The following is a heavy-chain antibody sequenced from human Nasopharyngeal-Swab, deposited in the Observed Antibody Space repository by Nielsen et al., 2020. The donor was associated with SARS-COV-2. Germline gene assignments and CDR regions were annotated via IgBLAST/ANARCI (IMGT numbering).Heavy chain of an antibody. CDR1: GVSITSQY. CDR3: AKEGATGWFDP. CDR2: ISHNSGT. V-gene: IGHV4-59*11. Sequence: SETLSLTCTVSGVSITSQYWSWIRQPPGKGLEWIGYISHNSGTSYNPSLKSRVTMFMDTSKNQFSLRLKSVTAADTAVYYCAKEGATGWFDPCGQRTLVTVSS. J-gene: IGHJ5*02.